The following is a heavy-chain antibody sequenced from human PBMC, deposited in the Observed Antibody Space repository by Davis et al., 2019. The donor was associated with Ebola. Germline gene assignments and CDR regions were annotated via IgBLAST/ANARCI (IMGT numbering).Heavy chain of an antibody. CDR2: IYWNDDK. V-gene: IGHV2-5*01. Sequence: SGPTLVKPTQTLTLTCTFSGFSLSTSGVGVGWIRQPPGKALEWLALIYWNDDKRYSPSLKSRLTITKDTSKNQVVLTMTNMDPVDTATYYCAHTSSSSWYPGGWFDPWGQGTLVTVSS. J-gene: IGHJ5*02. CDR3: AHTSSSSWYPGGWFDP. D-gene: IGHD6-13*01. CDR1: GFSLSTSGVG.